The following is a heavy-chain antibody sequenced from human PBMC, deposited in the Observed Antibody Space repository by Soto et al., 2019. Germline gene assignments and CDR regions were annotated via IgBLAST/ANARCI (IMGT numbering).Heavy chain of an antibody. CDR3: ARDVSSEYASILDV. CDR1: RLTFSPYW. D-gene: IGHD3-3*01. Sequence: GGSLRLSCEGFRLTFSPYWMTWVRQAPGKGLEWVASIKEDGSVKNYADSVKGRFTVSRDNVKRAMFLQMTSVRVDDTAVYFCARDVSSEYASILDVWGRGARVTVSS. V-gene: IGHV3-7*03. J-gene: IGHJ4*02. CDR2: IKEDGSVK.